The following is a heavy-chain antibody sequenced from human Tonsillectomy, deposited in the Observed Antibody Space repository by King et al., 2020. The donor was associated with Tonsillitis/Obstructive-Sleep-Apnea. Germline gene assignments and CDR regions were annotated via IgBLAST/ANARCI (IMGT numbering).Heavy chain of an antibody. Sequence: QLQESDPGLVKPSETLSLTCTVSGGSISSSSYYWGWIRQPPGKGLEWIGSIYYSGNTYYNPSLKSRVPISVDTSKNQFSLKLSSVTAADTAVYYCARGVYSGYDRGAFNIWGQGTMVTVSS. D-gene: IGHD5-12*01. J-gene: IGHJ3*02. V-gene: IGHV4-39*01. CDR1: GGSISSSSYY. CDR3: ARGVYSGYDRGAFNI. CDR2: IYYSGNT.